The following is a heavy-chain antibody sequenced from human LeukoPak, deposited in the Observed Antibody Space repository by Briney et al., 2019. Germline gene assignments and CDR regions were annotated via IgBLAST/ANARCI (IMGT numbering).Heavy chain of an antibody. CDR3: ARSRGYSGPNWFDP. V-gene: IGHV4-34*01. D-gene: IGHD5-12*01. J-gene: IGHJ5*02. Sequence: PSETLSLTCAVYGGSFSGYYWSWIRQPPGKGLEWIGEINHSGSTNYTPSLKGRVTISVDTSKNQFSLKLSSVTAADTAVYYCARSRGYSGPNWFDPWGQGTLVTVSS. CDR2: INHSGST. CDR1: GGSFSGYY.